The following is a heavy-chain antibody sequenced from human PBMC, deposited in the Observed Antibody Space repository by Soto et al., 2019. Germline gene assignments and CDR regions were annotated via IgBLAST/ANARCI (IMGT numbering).Heavy chain of an antibody. CDR2: IYHSGST. CDR1: GGSINSSNW. J-gene: IGHJ4*02. CDR3: ARGVDVVVPTALDN. D-gene: IGHD2-2*01. V-gene: IGHV4-4*02. Sequence: QVQLQESGPGLVKPSGTLSLTCAVSGGSINSSNWWSWVRQPPEKGLEWIGEIYHSGSTNYNPSLKCRVTISGDKSKNQFSLNLSPMTAADTAVYYCARGVDVVVPTALDNWGQGTLVTVSS.